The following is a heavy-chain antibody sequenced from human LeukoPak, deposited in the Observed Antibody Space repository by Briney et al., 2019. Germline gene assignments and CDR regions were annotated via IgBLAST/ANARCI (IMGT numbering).Heavy chain of an antibody. Sequence: SETLSLTCTVSGGSISSYYWSWIRQPPGKGLEWIGYISYSGSPNYNPSLKSRVTISVETSKNQFSLKLTSVTAADTAVYYCAREANYYGSGSYFEGTFDYWGQGSLVTVSS. CDR1: GGSISSYY. D-gene: IGHD3-10*01. CDR3: AREANYYGSGSYFEGTFDY. V-gene: IGHV4-59*01. J-gene: IGHJ4*02. CDR2: ISYSGSP.